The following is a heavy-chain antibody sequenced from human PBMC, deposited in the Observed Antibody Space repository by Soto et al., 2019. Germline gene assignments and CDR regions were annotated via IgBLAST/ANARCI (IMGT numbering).Heavy chain of an antibody. V-gene: IGHV3-53*01. CDR2: IYAGGNT. Sequence: GSLRLSCAASGFSVTSIYMTWVRQAPGKGLECVSVIYAGGNTYYPDSVKGRFTISSDNSKNTLFLQMNNLRAEDTAVYYCARVTTFYDTLTSSYALNYFDYWGQGTRVTVSS. D-gene: IGHD3-9*01. CDR1: GFSVTSIY. CDR3: ARVTTFYDTLTSSYALNYFDY. J-gene: IGHJ4*02.